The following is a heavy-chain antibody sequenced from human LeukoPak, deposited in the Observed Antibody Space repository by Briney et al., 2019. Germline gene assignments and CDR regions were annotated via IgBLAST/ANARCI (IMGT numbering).Heavy chain of an antibody. Sequence: SETLSLTCAVYGGSFSGYYWSWIRQPPGKGLEWIGEINHSGSTNYNPSLKSRVTISVDTSKNQFSLKLSSVTAADTAVYYCARGFTGTTYAFDIWGQGTMVTVSS. CDR1: GGSFSGYY. CDR3: ARGFTGTTYAFDI. J-gene: IGHJ3*02. D-gene: IGHD1-7*01. CDR2: INHSGST. V-gene: IGHV4-34*01.